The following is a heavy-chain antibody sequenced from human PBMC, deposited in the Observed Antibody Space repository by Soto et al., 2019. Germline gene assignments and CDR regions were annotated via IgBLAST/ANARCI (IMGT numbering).Heavy chain of an antibody. CDR1: GFTFSSYA. CDR3: AKDLSDIVVVPVFDP. V-gene: IGHV3-23*01. D-gene: IGHD2-2*01. J-gene: IGHJ5*02. CDR2: ISGSGGST. Sequence: GGSLRLSCAASGFTFSSYAMSWVRQAPGKGLEWVSAISGSGGSTYYADSVKGRFTISRDNSKNTLYLQMNSLRAEDTAVYYCAKDLSDIVVVPVFDPWGQGTLVTVSS.